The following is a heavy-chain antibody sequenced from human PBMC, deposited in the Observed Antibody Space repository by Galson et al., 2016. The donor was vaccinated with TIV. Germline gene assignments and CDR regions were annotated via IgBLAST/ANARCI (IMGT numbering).Heavy chain of an antibody. D-gene: IGHD3-3*01. J-gene: IGHJ4*02. CDR2: INAGNGKT. CDR3: ARVGYDFWSGYYTGFDY. V-gene: IGHV1-3*01. CDR1: GCTFTTYT. Sequence: SVKVSCKASGCTFTTYTMHWVRQAPGQRLEWMGWINAGNGKTKYSQKFQGRVTITRDTSASTAYMELSSLRSEDTAVYYCARVGYDFWSGYYTGFDYWGQGTLVTVSS.